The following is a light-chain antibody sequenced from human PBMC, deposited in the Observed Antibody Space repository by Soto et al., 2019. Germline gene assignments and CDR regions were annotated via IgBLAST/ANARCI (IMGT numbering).Light chain of an antibody. CDR3: QKYNNWPPIT. V-gene: IGKV3-15*01. CDR1: QSVSSN. J-gene: IGKJ5*01. Sequence: EIVMTQSPATLSVSPGERATLSCRASQSVSSNLAWYQQKPGQAPRLLIYGASTRATGIPARFSGSGSGTEFTLTISSLQSEDFAVYYCQKYNNWPPITFGQGTQREIK. CDR2: GAS.